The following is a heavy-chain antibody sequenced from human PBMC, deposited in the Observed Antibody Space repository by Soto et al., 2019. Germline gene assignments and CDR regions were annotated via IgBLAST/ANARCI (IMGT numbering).Heavy chain of an antibody. Sequence: GASVKGSCKASGYTFTSYYMHWVRQAPGQGLEWMGIINPSGGSTSYAQKFQGRVTMTRDTSTSTVYMELSSLRSEDTAVYYCGTERVAAAGYGQWGQGTLVTVSS. CDR1: GYTFTSYY. D-gene: IGHD5-12*01. J-gene: IGHJ4*02. CDR3: GTERVAAAGYGQ. CDR2: INPSGGST. V-gene: IGHV1-46*01.